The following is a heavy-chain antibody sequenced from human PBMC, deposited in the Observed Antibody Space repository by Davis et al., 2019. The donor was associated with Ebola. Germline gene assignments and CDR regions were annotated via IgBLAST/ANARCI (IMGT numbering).Heavy chain of an antibody. V-gene: IGHV7-4-1*02. CDR3: AINLMRIVGPGPFEY. CDR1: GHAFTTYA. J-gene: IGHJ4*02. Sequence: AASVKVSCKASGHAFTTYALNWVRQAPRQGLAWMGWISTNTGNPTYAQGFTGRFVFSLDTSVSTAYVQISDLKAEDTAVYCCAINLMRIVGPGPFEYWGQGSLVTVSS. D-gene: IGHD2-8*01. CDR2: ISTNTGNP.